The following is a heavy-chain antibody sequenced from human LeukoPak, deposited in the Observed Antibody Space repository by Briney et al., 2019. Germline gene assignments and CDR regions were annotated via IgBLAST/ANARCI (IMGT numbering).Heavy chain of an antibody. D-gene: IGHD4-17*01. J-gene: IGHJ3*02. V-gene: IGHV4-59*11. CDR3: ARDPTTVTKGLDI. CDR2: IHYSGST. CDR1: GGSISSHY. Sequence: SETLSLTCSVSGGSISSHYWNWIRQTSGKGLDWIGYIHYSGSTNYNPSLKSRITISIDTSNNQFSLKLSSVTAADTAVYFCARDPTTVTKGLDIWGQGTMVTVSS.